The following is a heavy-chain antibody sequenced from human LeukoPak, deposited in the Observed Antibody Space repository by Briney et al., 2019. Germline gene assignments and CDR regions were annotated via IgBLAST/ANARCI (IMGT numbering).Heavy chain of an antibody. CDR2: INPNSGGT. J-gene: IGHJ6*03. CDR1: GGTFSSYA. D-gene: IGHD3-10*01. CDR3: ASDCYGSGGYYLGGYYYYYMDV. V-gene: IGHV1-2*02. Sequence: ASVKVSCKASGGTFSSYAISWVRQAPGQGLEWMGWINPNSGGTNYAQKFQGRVTMTRDTSISTAYMELSRLRSDDTAVYYCASDCYGSGGYYLGGYYYYYMDVWGKGTTVTVSS.